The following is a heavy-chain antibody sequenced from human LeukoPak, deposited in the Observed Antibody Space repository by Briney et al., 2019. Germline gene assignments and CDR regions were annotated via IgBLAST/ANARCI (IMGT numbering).Heavy chain of an antibody. J-gene: IGHJ4*02. CDR2: ISSSGSTI. Sequence: GGSLRLSCAASGFTFSDYYMSWIRQAPGKGLEWVSHISSSGSTIYYADSVKGRFTISRDNAKNSLYLQMNSLRAEDTAVYYCARETYHYDSSGYYPYYYDHWGQGTLVTLSS. CDR1: GFTFSDYY. D-gene: IGHD3-22*01. CDR3: ARETYHYDSSGYYPYYYDH. V-gene: IGHV3-11*04.